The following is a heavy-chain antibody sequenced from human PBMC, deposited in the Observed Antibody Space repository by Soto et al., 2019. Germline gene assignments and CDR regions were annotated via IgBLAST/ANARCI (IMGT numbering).Heavy chain of an antibody. J-gene: IGHJ3*02. Sequence: GASVKVSCKASGYTFTSYGISWVRQAPGQGLEWMGWISAYNGNTNYAQKLQGRVTMTTDTSTSTAYMELRSLRSDDTAVYYCARGANYDFWSGSTWNAFDIWGQGTMVT. CDR1: GYTFTSYG. CDR3: ARGANYDFWSGSTWNAFDI. V-gene: IGHV1-18*01. CDR2: ISAYNGNT. D-gene: IGHD3-3*01.